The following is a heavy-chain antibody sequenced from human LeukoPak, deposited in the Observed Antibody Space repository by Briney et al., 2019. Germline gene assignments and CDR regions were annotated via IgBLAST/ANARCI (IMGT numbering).Heavy chain of an antibody. D-gene: IGHD6-6*01. Sequence: PGGSLGLSCAASGLTFDDYAMHWVRQAPGKGLEWVSGISWNSGSIGYADSVKGRFTISRDNAKNSLYLQMNSLRAEDTALYYCATLGGLAARPNYYYGMDVWGQGTTVTVSS. J-gene: IGHJ6*02. V-gene: IGHV3-9*01. CDR2: ISWNSGSI. CDR1: GLTFDDYA. CDR3: ATLGGLAARPNYYYGMDV.